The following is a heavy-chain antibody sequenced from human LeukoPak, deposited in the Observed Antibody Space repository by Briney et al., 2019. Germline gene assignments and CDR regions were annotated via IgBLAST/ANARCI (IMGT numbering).Heavy chain of an antibody. CDR3: AKNNGMDV. Sequence: GGSLRLSCAASGFTFSSYSMNWVRQVPGRGPEWVANVNRDGSETYYLDSVKGRFTISKDNAKNSLYLQMNSLRAEDTALYHCAKNNGMDVWGQGTTVIVSS. V-gene: IGHV3-7*03. CDR1: GFTFSSYS. J-gene: IGHJ6*02. CDR2: VNRDGSET.